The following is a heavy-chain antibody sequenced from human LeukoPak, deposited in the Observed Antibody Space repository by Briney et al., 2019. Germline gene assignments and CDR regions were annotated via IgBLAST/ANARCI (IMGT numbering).Heavy chain of an antibody. J-gene: IGHJ6*03. V-gene: IGHV4-34*01. Sequence: PSETLSLTRPVYGGSLSGYYWSWIRQPPGKGLEWIGEITHSGSTNYNPSLKSGVTISVDTSKSQFSLRLSSVTAADTAVYYCARKGRYNWNYYYYYYMDVWDKGTTVTVSS. CDR2: ITHSGST. D-gene: IGHD1-20*01. CDR1: GGSLSGYY. CDR3: ARKGRYNWNYYYYYYMDV.